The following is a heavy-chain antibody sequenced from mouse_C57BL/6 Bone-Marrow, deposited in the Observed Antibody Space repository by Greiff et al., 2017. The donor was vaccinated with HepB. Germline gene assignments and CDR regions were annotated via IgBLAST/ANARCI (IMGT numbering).Heavy chain of an antibody. D-gene: IGHD2-4*01. Sequence: VQLQQSGPVLVKPGASVKMSCKASGYTFTDYYMNWVKQSHGKSLEWIGVINPYNGGTSYNQKFKGKATLTVDKSSSTAYMELNSLTSEDSAVYYCARDYDGEGYWGQGTSVTFSS. J-gene: IGHJ4*01. CDR2: INPYNGGT. CDR3: ARDYDGEGY. CDR1: GYTFTDYY. V-gene: IGHV1-19*01.